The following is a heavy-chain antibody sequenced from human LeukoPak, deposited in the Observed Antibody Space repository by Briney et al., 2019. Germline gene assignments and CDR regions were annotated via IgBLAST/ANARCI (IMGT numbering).Heavy chain of an antibody. CDR3: ARGGYYGSGSDDAFHI. CDR1: GGSISSYY. CDR2: IYYSGST. J-gene: IGHJ3*02. D-gene: IGHD3-10*01. V-gene: IGHV4-59*01. Sequence: SETLSLTCTVSGGSISSYYWSCIRQPPGKGLEWIGSIYYSGSTNCNPSLKSRVTISIDTSKNQFSLKLSSVTAADTAVYYCARGGYYGSGSDDAFHIWGQGTMVTVSS.